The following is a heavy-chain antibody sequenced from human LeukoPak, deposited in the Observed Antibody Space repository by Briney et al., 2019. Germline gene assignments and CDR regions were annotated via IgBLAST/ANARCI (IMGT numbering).Heavy chain of an antibody. D-gene: IGHD3-22*01. V-gene: IGHV4-34*01. CDR3: ARAMIVVIITTPGYFDL. CDR2: INHSGST. J-gene: IGHJ2*01. CDR1: GGSFSGYY. Sequence: PSETLSLTCAVYGGSFSGYYWSWIRQPPGKGLEWIGEINHSGSTNYNPSLKSRGTISIDTSKNQFSLKLSSVTAADTAVYYCARAMIVVIITTPGYFDLWGRGTLVTVSS.